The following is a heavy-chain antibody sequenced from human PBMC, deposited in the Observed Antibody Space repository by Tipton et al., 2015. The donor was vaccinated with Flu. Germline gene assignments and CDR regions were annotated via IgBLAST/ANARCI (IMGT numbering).Heavy chain of an antibody. CDR1: GDSIGSDYY. Sequence: TLSLTCSVSGDSIGSDYYWGWIRQPPGKGLEWIGNIHRTGGAYFNPSLTSRATISVDTSKNQFSLRLTSVTAADTAVYYCARDGWGGTYYQTGSAQFDYWGQGTLVTVSS. J-gene: IGHJ4*02. D-gene: IGHD2-15*01. V-gene: IGHV4-38-2*02. CDR3: ARDGWGGTYYQTGSAQFDY. CDR2: IHRTGGA.